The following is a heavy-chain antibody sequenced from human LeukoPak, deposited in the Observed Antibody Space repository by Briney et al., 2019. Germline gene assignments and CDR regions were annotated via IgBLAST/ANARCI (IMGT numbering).Heavy chain of an antibody. CDR1: GFTFSNAW. CDR2: IKSKTDGGTT. D-gene: IGHD3-3*01. V-gene: IGHV3-15*01. CDR3: TTDIGYYDFWSGYHDY. J-gene: IGHJ4*02. Sequence: GGSLRLSCAASGFTFSNAWMSWVRQAPGKGLEWVGRIKSKTDGGTTDYAAPVKGRFTISRDDSKNTLCLQMNSLKTEDTAVYYCTTDIGYYDFWSGYHDYWGQGTLVTVSS.